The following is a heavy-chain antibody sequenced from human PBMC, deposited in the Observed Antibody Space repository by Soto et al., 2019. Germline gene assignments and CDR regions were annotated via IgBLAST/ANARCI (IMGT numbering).Heavy chain of an antibody. CDR1: GFTLSNYG. CDR3: ARNVGSSGSSRWFDT. CDR2: IWYDGTAT. J-gene: IGHJ5*02. Sequence: QVQLVESGGGVVQPGRSLTLSCVASGFTLSNYGMHWVRQAPGKGLEWVAVIWYDGTATYSVDSVKGRFSISRDNAKNERFLQPSSLRAEDTAVYYGARNVGSSGSSRWFDTWGQGTLVTVSS. D-gene: IGHD3-10*01. V-gene: IGHV3-33*01.